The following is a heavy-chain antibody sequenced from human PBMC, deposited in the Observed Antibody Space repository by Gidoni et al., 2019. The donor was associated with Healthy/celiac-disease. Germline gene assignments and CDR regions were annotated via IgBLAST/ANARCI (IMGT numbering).Heavy chain of an antibody. CDR2: IYYSGSP. CDR1: GGSVSSGSYY. J-gene: IGHJ4*02. D-gene: IGHD6-19*01. V-gene: IGHV4-61*01. CDR3: ASLSFRAVAADY. Sequence: QVQLQESGPGLVKPSETLYLTCTVSGGSVSSGSYYWSWIRQPPGKGLEWIGYIYYSGSPKHTPSRKSRVTISLDTSKNQFSLKLSSVTAAYTSGYYCASLSFRAVAADYWGQGTLVTVSS.